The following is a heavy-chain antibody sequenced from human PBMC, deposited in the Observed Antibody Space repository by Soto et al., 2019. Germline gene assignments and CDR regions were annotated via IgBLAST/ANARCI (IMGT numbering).Heavy chain of an antibody. CDR3: ARASSDRHFDY. Sequence: SETLSLTCAVYGGSFSGYGWSWIRQPPGKGLEWIGEINHSGSTNYNPSLKSRVTISVDTSKNQFSPKLSSVTAADTAVYYCARASSDRHFDYWGQGTLVTVSS. J-gene: IGHJ4*02. V-gene: IGHV4-34*01. D-gene: IGHD3-10*01. CDR1: GGSFSGYG. CDR2: INHSGST.